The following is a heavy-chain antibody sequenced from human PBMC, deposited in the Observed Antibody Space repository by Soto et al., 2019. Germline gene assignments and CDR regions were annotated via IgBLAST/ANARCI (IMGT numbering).Heavy chain of an antibody. CDR3: ARGANLVPAAIVDYYYYMDV. V-gene: IGHV3-21*01. Sequence: GGSLRLSCAASGFTFSSYSMNWVRQAPGKGLEWVSSISSSSSYIYYADSVKGRFTISRDNAKNSLYLQMNSLRAEDTAVYYCARGANLVPAAIVDYYYYMDVWGKGTTVTVSS. CDR2: ISSSSSYI. D-gene: IGHD2-2*01. CDR1: GFTFSSYS. J-gene: IGHJ6*03.